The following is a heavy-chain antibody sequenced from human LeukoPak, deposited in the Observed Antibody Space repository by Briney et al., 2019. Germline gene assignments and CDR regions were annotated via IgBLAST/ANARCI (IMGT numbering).Heavy chain of an antibody. CDR2: ISGSGANT. CDR3: ARTQTEYSYGHPYCFDY. D-gene: IGHD5-18*01. J-gene: IGHJ4*02. Sequence: PGGSLRLSCAASGFTFSSYAMHWVRQAPGKGLEWVSAISGSGANTYYADSVKGRFTISRDNSKNTLYLQMNSLRAEDTAVYYCARTQTEYSYGHPYCFDYWGQGTLVTVSS. CDR1: GFTFSSYA. V-gene: IGHV3-23*01.